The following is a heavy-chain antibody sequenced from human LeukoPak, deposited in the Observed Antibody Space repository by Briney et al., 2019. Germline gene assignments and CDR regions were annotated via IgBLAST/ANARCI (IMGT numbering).Heavy chain of an antibody. D-gene: IGHD1-26*01. CDR2: INAGNGNT. Sequence: ASVKVSCKASGYTPTSYAMHWVRQAPGQRLKWMGWINAGNGNTKYSQKFQGRVTITRDTSASTAYMELSSLRSEDTAVYYCARWLTLGAFDPWGQGTLVTVSS. CDR1: GYTPTSYA. V-gene: IGHV1-3*01. J-gene: IGHJ5*02. CDR3: ARWLTLGAFDP.